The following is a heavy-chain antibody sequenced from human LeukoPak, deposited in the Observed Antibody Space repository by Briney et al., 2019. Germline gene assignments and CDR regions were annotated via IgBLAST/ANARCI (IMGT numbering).Heavy chain of an antibody. V-gene: IGHV1-2*02. CDR1: GYTFTGYY. Sequence: ASVKVSCKASGYTFTGYYMHWVRQAPGQGLEWMGWINPNSGGTNYAQKFQGRVTMTRDTSISTAYMELSRLRSDDTAVYYCARGYSFLLWFREDYGMDVWGQGTTVTVSS. D-gene: IGHD3-10*01. J-gene: IGHJ6*02. CDR3: ARGYSFLLWFREDYGMDV. CDR2: INPNSGGT.